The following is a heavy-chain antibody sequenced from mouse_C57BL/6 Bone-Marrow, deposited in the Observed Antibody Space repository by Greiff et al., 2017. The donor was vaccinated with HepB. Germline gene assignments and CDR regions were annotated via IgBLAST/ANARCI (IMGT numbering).Heavy chain of an antibody. V-gene: IGHV7-3*01. CDR2: IRNKANGYTT. D-gene: IGHD2-5*01. J-gene: IGHJ3*01. CDR1: GFTFTDYY. CDR3: ARPSSNYVAWFAY. Sequence: EVNVVESGGGLVQPGGSLSLSCAASGFTFTDYYMSWVRQPPGKALEWLGFIRNKANGYTTEYNASVKGRFTISRDNSQCILYLQMNALRAADIATYYCARPSSNYVAWFAYWGQGTLVTVSA.